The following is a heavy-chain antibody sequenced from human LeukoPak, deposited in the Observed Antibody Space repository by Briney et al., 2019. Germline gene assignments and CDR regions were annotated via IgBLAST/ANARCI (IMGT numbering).Heavy chain of an antibody. CDR1: EYTFSAYY. D-gene: IGHD6-19*01. V-gene: IGHV1-2*02. J-gene: IGHJ5*02. CDR2: INPNSGDT. Sequence: ASVKVSCKASEYTFSAYYVLWVRQAPGQGLEWMGWINPNSGDTNFAQNFQGRVTMTRDTSISTVYMELSRLRSDDTAVYYCARVGQWLVENDWFDPWGQGTLVTVSS. CDR3: ARVGQWLVENDWFDP.